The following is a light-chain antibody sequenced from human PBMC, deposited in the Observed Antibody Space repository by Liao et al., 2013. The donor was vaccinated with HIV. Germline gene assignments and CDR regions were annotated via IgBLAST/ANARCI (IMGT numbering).Light chain of an antibody. CDR2: YDR. CDR1: NIGSKN. CDR3: QVWGTTSDHWV. V-gene: IGLV3-21*04. J-gene: IGLJ3*02. Sequence: SYVLTQPPSVSVAPGETARISCGADNIGSKNVHWYRQRPGQAPVLLIYYDRARPSGIPERFSGSNSANTATLTISRVEAGDEADYYCQVWGTTSDHWVFGGGTKLTVL.